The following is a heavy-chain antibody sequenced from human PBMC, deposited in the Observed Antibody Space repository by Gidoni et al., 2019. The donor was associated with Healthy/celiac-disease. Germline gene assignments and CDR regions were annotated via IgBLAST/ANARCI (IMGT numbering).Heavy chain of an antibody. J-gene: IGHJ6*02. D-gene: IGHD3-16*02. CDR1: GFTFSSNG. CDR2: IRYDRSNK. CDR3: ANWAPIGYHHGMDV. V-gene: IGHV3-30*02. Sequence: QVQLVETGGVVVQPGGTLRLSCAASGFTFSSNGMHWVRQAQGKGMEWVAFIRYDRSNKYYADSVKGRFTISRDNSKNTLYLQMNSLRAEDTAVYYCANWAPIGYHHGMDVWGQGTTVTVSS.